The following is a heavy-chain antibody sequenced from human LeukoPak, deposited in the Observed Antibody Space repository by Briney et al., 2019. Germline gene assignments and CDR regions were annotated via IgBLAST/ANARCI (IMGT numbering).Heavy chain of an antibody. CDR2: IYYSGST. J-gene: IGHJ3*02. V-gene: IGHV4-59*01. CDR3: ARGHSGAFDI. CDR1: GGSTSSYY. Sequence: SETLSLTCTVSGGSTSSYYWSWLRQPPGKGLEWIGYIYYSGSTNYNPSLKSRVTISVDTSKNQFSLKLSSVTAADTAVYYCARGHSGAFDIWGQGTMVTVSS.